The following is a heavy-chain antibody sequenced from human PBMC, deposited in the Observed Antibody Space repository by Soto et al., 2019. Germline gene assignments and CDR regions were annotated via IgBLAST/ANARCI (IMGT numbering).Heavy chain of an antibody. J-gene: IGHJ4*02. Sequence: SVKVSCKASGGTFSSYAISWVRQAPGQGLEWMGGIIPIFGTANYAQKFQGRVTITADESTSTAYMELSSLRSEDTAVYYCAWRFGAYDPFDYWGQGTLVTVSS. V-gene: IGHV1-69*13. CDR3: AWRFGAYDPFDY. CDR2: IIPIFGTA. D-gene: IGHD3-10*01. CDR1: GGTFSSYA.